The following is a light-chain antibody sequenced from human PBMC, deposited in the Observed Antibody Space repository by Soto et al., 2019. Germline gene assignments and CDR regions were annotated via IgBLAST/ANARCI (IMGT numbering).Light chain of an antibody. CDR2: AAS. V-gene: IGKV1-39*01. CDR1: QSISNF. CDR3: QQSYSTLWT. Sequence: DIQMTQSPSSLSASVGDRVTITCRASQSISNFLNWFQQRPGKAPKLLIYAASRLQSGVPSRFSCSGSGTDFTLTISSLQPEAFATYYCQQSYSTLWTFGQGTKVESK. J-gene: IGKJ1*01.